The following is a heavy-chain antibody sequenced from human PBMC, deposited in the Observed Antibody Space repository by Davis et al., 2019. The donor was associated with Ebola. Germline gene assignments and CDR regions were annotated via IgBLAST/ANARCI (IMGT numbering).Heavy chain of an antibody. Sequence: GESLKTSCKGSGYSFTSYWIGWVRQMPGKGLEWMGIIYPGDSDTRYSPSFQGQVTISADKSISTAYLQWSSLKASDTAMYYCARHASYCSGGSCYPVRGMDVWGQGTTVTVSS. CDR1: GYSFTSYW. V-gene: IGHV5-51*01. J-gene: IGHJ6*02. CDR3: ARHASYCSGGSCYPVRGMDV. CDR2: IYPGDSDT. D-gene: IGHD2-15*01.